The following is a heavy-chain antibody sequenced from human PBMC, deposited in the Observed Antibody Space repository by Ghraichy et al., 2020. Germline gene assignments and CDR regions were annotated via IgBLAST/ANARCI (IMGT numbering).Heavy chain of an antibody. CDR3: AKDLYDSSGYYYPTDAFDI. CDR1: GFTFSSYA. Sequence: GGSLRLSCAASGFTFSSYAMSWVRQAPGKGLEWVSAISGSGGSTYYADSVKGRFTISRDNSKNTLYLQMNSLRAEDTAVYYCAKDLYDSSGYYYPTDAFDIWGQGTMVTVSS. CDR2: ISGSGGST. J-gene: IGHJ3*02. V-gene: IGHV3-23*01. D-gene: IGHD3-22*01.